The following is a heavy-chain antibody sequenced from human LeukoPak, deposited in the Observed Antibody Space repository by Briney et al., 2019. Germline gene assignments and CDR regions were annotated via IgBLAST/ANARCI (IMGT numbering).Heavy chain of an antibody. J-gene: IGHJ5*02. CDR2: MNPNSGNT. CDR3: ARELGDRYEA. D-gene: IGHD3-16*01. V-gene: IGHV1-8*02. CDR1: GYTFTGYY. Sequence: ASVKVSCKASGYTFTGYYMHWVRQAPGQGLEWMGWMNPNSGNTGYAQKFQGRVTMTRNTSISTAYMELSSLRSEDTAVYYCARELGDRYEAWGQGTLVTVSS.